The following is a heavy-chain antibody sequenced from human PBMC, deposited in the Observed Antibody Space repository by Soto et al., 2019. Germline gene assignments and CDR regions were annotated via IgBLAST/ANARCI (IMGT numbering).Heavy chain of an antibody. CDR2: IKNNGGT. V-gene: IGHV4-59*11. J-gene: IGHJ2*01. CDR3: ARGIAAATTTFSWYFDL. Sequence: SETLSLTCAVPGGSSSSHHWSWIRQPPGEGLEWIGYIKNNGGTNYNPSLKSRVTISVDTSKNQFSLKLRSVAAADTAVYYCARGIAAATTTFSWYFDLWGRGTLVTVSS. D-gene: IGHD6-13*01. CDR1: GGSSSSHH.